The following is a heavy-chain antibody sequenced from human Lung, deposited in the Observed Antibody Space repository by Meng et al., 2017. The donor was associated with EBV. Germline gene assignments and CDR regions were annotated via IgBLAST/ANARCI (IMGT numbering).Heavy chain of an antibody. CDR3: ASLYGDSSVWYLDL. Sequence: QVRLTGWGPVLCSHPRPLPLPCSASGGSTISGNHYCSCIRQHPGKGLEYIVYIYYSGSTYYTPSLKSRVIISVDTSKNQFSLRLNSVTAADTAVYYCASLYGDSSVWYLDLWGRGTLVTVSS. CDR2: IYYSGST. CDR1: GGSTISGNHY. D-gene: IGHD4-17*01. V-gene: IGHV4-31*03. J-gene: IGHJ2*01.